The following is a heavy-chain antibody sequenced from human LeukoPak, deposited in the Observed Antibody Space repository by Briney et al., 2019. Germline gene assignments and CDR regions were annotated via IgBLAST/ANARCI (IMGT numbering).Heavy chain of an antibody. CDR1: GFTFSSYA. D-gene: IGHD3-22*01. Sequence: GGSLRLSCAASGFTFSSYAMHWVRQAPGKGLEWVAVISYDGSNKYYADSVKGRFTISRDNSKNTLYLQMNSLRAEDTAVYYCARVEAYYYDSSGYSPNWAQGTLVTVSS. CDR3: ARVEAYYYDSSGYSPN. J-gene: IGHJ4*02. V-gene: IGHV3-30*04. CDR2: ISYDGSNK.